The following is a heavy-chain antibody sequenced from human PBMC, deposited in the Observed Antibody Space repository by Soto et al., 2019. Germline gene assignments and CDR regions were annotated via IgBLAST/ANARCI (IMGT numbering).Heavy chain of an antibody. V-gene: IGHV3-48*02. CDR2: ISSSSSTI. Sequence: GSLRLSCAASGFTFSSYSMNWVRQAPGKGLEWVSYISSSSSTIYYADSVKGRFTISRDNAKNSLYLQTNSLRDEDTAVYYCAREAMIVVVTYAFDIWGQGTMVTVSS. CDR1: GFTFSSYS. CDR3: AREAMIVVVTYAFDI. J-gene: IGHJ3*02. D-gene: IGHD3-22*01.